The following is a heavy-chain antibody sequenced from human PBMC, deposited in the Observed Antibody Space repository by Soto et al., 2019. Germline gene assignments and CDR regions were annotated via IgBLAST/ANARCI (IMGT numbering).Heavy chain of an antibody. CDR2: ISYSGST. CDR1: SGSISTSGYH. CDR3: SRRGSRLSVAVAAFDY. V-gene: IGHV4-39*02. J-gene: IGHJ4*02. Sequence: PSETLSLTYSVSSGSISTSGYHWGWIRQPPGTGLEWIGGISYSGSTYYNPSLKSRLTISVDTPKNHFSLKLSSVTAADTAVYFCSRRGSRLSVAVAAFDYWSQGTLVTVS. D-gene: IGHD6-19*01.